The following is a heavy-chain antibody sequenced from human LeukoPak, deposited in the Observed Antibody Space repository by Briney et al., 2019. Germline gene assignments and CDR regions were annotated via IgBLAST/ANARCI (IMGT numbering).Heavy chain of an antibody. CDR1: GGSISSSSYY. Sequence: ASETLSLTCTVSGGSISSSSYYWGWIRQPPGKGLEWIGEINHSGSTNYNPSLKSRVTISVDTSKNQFSLKLSSVTAADTAVYYCARGRGGYYYFYFDYWGQGTLVTVSS. J-gene: IGHJ4*02. V-gene: IGHV4-39*07. CDR3: ARGRGGYYYFYFDY. CDR2: INHSGST. D-gene: IGHD3-22*01.